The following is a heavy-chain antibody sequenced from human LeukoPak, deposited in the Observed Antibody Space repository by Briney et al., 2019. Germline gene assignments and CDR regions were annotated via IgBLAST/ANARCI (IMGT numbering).Heavy chain of an antibody. CDR1: GFIFKLFA. V-gene: IGHV3-23*01. Sequence: GGSLRLSCVGSGFIFKLFAVGWVRQAPGKGVEWVSVISGTNGDTDYADSVRGHFTISRDNSLNTLFLQMDNLRAEDTAVYYCVKTYCSITRCSPGFDSWGQGTLVTVSS. CDR2: ISGTNGDT. D-gene: IGHD3-10*01. CDR3: VKTYCSITRCSPGFDS. J-gene: IGHJ4*02.